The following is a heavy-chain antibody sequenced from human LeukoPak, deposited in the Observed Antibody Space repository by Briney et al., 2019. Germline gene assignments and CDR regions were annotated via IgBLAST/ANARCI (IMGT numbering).Heavy chain of an antibody. D-gene: IGHD1-14*01. CDR3: ARRYPLDY. V-gene: IGHV3-30-3*01. CDR2: ISYDGSHK. J-gene: IGHJ4*02. Sequence: PGGSLRLSCAASGFSISGYAMHWVRQAPGKGLEWVAIISYDGSHKYYADSVKGQFTISRDNSKNTLYLQMNSLRTEDTAVYYCARRYPLDYWGQGTLVTVSS. CDR1: GFSISGYA.